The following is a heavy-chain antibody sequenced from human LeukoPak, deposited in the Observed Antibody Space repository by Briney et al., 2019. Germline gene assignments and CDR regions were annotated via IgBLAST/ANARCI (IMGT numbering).Heavy chain of an antibody. Sequence: ASVKVSCKASGYTLTSSGISWVRQAPGQGLEWMGWISAYNGNTNYAQKLQGRVTMTTDTSTSTAYMELRSLRSDDTAVYYCARVVSVGDYVRWFDPWGQGTLVTVSS. CDR2: ISAYNGNT. CDR1: GYTLTSSG. V-gene: IGHV1-18*01. CDR3: ARVVSVGDYVRWFDP. J-gene: IGHJ5*02. D-gene: IGHD4-17*01.